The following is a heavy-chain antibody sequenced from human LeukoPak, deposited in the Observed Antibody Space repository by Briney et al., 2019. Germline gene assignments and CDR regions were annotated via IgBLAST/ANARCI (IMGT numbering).Heavy chain of an antibody. J-gene: IGHJ4*02. CDR1: GYTLTELS. D-gene: IGHD6-13*01. CDR3: ATSQQAAADWYYFDY. Sequence: ASVKVSCKVSGYTLTELSMHWVRQAPGKGLEWMGGFDPEDGETIYAQKFQGRVTMTEDTSTDTAYMELSSLRSEDTAVYYCATSQQAAADWYYFDYWGQGTLVTVSS. CDR2: FDPEDGET. V-gene: IGHV1-24*01.